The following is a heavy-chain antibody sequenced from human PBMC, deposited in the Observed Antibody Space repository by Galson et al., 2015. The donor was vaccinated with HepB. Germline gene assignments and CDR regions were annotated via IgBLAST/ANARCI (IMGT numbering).Heavy chain of an antibody. CDR3: ARGVDHSIPAEYFQH. Sequence: SVKVSCKASGGTFSSYAISWVRQAPGQGLEWMGGIIPIFGTANYAQKFQGRVTITADKSTSTAYMELSSLRSEDTAVYYCARGVDHSIPAEYFQHWGQGTLVTVSS. CDR2: IIPIFGTA. J-gene: IGHJ1*01. CDR1: GGTFSSYA. V-gene: IGHV1-69*06. D-gene: IGHD2/OR15-2a*01.